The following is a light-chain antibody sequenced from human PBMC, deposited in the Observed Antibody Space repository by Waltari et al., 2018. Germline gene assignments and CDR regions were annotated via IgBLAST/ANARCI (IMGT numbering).Light chain of an antibody. V-gene: IGLV3-1*01. CDR1: GSANKC. J-gene: IGLJ2*01. Sequence: SYELTLPPSASVSPGPTASIPCSGDGSANKCVSWFQQSPCQSPVLVIYEDAKRPSGVPARISGSNSENMATLTISGTQATDEADYYCQAWDPTSHVTFGGGTKLTVL. CDR3: QAWDPTSHVT. CDR2: EDA.